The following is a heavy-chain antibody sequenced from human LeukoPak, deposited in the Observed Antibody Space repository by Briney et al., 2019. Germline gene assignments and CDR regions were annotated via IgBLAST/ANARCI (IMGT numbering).Heavy chain of an antibody. Sequence: ASVKVSCKASGYTFTSYYMHWVRQAPGQGLEWMGIINPSGGSTSYAQKFQGRVTKTRDTSTSTVYMELSSLRSEDTAVYYCARGSYYYGSGSYYDHNWFDPWGQGTLVTVSS. J-gene: IGHJ5*02. D-gene: IGHD3-10*01. CDR1: GYTFTSYY. V-gene: IGHV1-46*01. CDR2: INPSGGST. CDR3: ARGSYYYGSGSYYDHNWFDP.